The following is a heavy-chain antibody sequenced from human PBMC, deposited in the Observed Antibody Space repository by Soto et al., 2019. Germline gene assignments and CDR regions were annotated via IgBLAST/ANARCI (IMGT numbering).Heavy chain of an antibody. CDR2: IYYSGNT. J-gene: IGHJ3*02. D-gene: IGHD1-1*01. CDR1: GGSITTGVGY. Sequence: QVRLQEWGPGLVKPSQTLSLKCSVSGGSITTGVGYWSWIRQLPGKGLAWIGVIYYSGNTYHNASLKGRVTISGKAAKTQFSLKLSSLAAAETVVYYCAQALAFTGGDGFDTWGQGRLVTVSS. V-gene: IGHV4-31*02. CDR3: AQALAFTGGDGFDT.